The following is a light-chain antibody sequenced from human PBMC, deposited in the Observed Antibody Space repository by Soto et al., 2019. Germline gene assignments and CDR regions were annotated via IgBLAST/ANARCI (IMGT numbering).Light chain of an antibody. Sequence: EIVLTQSPGTLSLSPGERATLSCRASQSFRGLLAWYQQKPGQAPRLLIYDAYNRATGIPPRFSGSGSGTDFTLNISSLEPEDTAVYYCQQRHMWPITFGQGTRLENK. CDR2: DAY. V-gene: IGKV3-11*01. CDR1: QSFRGL. CDR3: QQRHMWPIT. J-gene: IGKJ5*01.